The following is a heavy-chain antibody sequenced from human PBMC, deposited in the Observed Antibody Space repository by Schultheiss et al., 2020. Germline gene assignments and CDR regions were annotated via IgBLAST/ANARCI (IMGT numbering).Heavy chain of an antibody. J-gene: IGHJ4*02. CDR1: GGSISSYY. V-gene: IGHV4-59*01. CDR2: IYYSGST. D-gene: IGHD3-10*01. Sequence: SQTLSLTCTVSGGSISSYYWSWIRQPPGKGLEWIGYIYYSGSTYYNPSLKSRVTISVDTSKNQFSLKLSSVTAADTAVYYCAKVASGTMVRGVIGYWGQGTLVTVSS. CDR3: AKVASGTMVRGVIGY.